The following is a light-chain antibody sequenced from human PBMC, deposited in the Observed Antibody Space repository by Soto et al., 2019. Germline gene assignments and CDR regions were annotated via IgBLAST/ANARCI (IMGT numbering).Light chain of an antibody. CDR1: SGSIASNY. CDR3: QSYDSTSHVWV. Sequence: NFMLTQPHSVSESPGKTVTFSCTRSSGSIASNYVQWYQQRPGSSPTTVIYEDNHRPSGVPARFSGSIDSSSNSASLTISGLKTEDEADYYCQSYDSTSHVWVFGGGTQLTVL. CDR2: EDN. J-gene: IGLJ3*02. V-gene: IGLV6-57*01.